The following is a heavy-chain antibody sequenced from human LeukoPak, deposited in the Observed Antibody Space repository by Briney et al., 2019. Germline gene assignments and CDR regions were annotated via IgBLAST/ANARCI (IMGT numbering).Heavy chain of an antibody. CDR2: ISSSSSYI. CDR3: ASSGVTTVTYYYYGMDV. V-gene: IGHV3-21*01. Sequence: GGSLRLSCAASGFTFSSYSMNWVRQVPGKGLEWVSSISSSSSYIYYADSVKGRFTISRDNAKNSLYLQMNSLRAEDTAVYYCASSGVTTVTYYYYGMDVWGKGTTVTVSS. CDR1: GFTFSSYS. D-gene: IGHD4-17*01. J-gene: IGHJ6*04.